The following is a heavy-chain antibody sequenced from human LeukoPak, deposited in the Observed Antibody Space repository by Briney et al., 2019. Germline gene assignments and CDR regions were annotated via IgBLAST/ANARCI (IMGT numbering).Heavy chain of an antibody. CDR1: GYTFTSYG. D-gene: IGHD1-26*01. V-gene: IGHV1-18*01. CDR2: ISAYNGNT. Sequence: GASVKVSCKASGYTFTSYGISWVRQAPGQGLEWMGWISAYNGNTNYAQKLQGRVTMTTDTSTSTVYMELRSLRSDDTAVYYCARDRGSYYLDYWGQGTLVTVSS. CDR3: ARDRGSYYLDY. J-gene: IGHJ4*02.